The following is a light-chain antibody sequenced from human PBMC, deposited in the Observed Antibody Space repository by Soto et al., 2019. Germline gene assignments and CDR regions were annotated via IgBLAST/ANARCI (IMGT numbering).Light chain of an antibody. J-gene: IGLJ1*01. Sequence: QSALPQPPSASGSPGQSVTISCTGNSNDVGHSSFISWYQQHPGNGPKLIIYEVSKRPSGVPDRFSGSKSGNTASLSVSGLQDEDEADYFCNAQADNGKHVFGTGTKLTVL. V-gene: IGLV2-8*01. CDR2: EVS. CDR3: NAQADNGKHV. CDR1: SNDVGHSSF.